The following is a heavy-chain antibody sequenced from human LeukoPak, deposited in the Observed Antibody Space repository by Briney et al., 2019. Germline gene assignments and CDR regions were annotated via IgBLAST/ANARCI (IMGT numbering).Heavy chain of an antibody. Sequence: SETLSLTCTVSGGSISSGSYYWSWIRQPAGKGLEWIGRIYTSGSTNYNPSLKSRVTISVDRSKSQFSLKLTSVTAADTAVYYCARQSFAPFQVGPETPIESWGQGTLVTVSS. CDR1: GGSISSGSYY. J-gene: IGHJ4*02. CDR2: IYTSGST. CDR3: ARQSFAPFQVGPETPIES. D-gene: IGHD1-26*01. V-gene: IGHV4-61*02.